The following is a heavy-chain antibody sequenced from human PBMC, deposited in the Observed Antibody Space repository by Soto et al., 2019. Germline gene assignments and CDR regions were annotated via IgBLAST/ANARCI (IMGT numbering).Heavy chain of an antibody. CDR2: ISANNANA. Sequence: QIQLLQSGAEVKKPGASVKFTCKASGSPFRTFGITWCGRAPGQGLEWMGWISANNANANYAQKFQGRLTMTADTSTSTAYMELRSLRSDDTAVYYCARENSYFDYWGQGTLVTVSS. CDR1: GSPFRTFG. J-gene: IGHJ4*02. CDR3: ARENSYFDY. V-gene: IGHV1-18*01.